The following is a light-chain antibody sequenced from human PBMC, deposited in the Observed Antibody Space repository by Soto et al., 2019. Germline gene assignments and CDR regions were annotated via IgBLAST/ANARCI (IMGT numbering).Light chain of an antibody. CDR1: SSNIGNNA. J-gene: IGLJ2*01. Sequence: QSVLTQPPSVSAAPRQRVTISCSGSSSNIGNNAVNWYQQLPGKAPKLLIYYDDLLPSGVSDRFSGSKSGTSASLAISGLQSEDEADYYCAACDDSLNGLVFGGGTKVTVL. V-gene: IGLV1-36*01. CDR3: AACDDSLNGLV. CDR2: YDD.